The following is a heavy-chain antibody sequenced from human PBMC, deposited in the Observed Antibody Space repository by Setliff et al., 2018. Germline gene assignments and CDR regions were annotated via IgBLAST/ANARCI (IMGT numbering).Heavy chain of an antibody. J-gene: IGHJ3*02. CDR1: GYTFTSYA. D-gene: IGHD1-26*01. V-gene: IGHV7-4-1*02. Sequence: ASVKVSCKASGYTFTSYAMNWVRQAPGQGLEWMGWINTNTGNPTYAQGFTGRFVFSLDTSVSTAYLQISGLKAEDTAVYYCASPGATSAFDIWGQGTMVTVSS. CDR3: ASPGATSAFDI. CDR2: INTNTGNP.